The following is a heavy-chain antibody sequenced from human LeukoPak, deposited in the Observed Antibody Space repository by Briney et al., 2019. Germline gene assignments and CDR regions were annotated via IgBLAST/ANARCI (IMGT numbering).Heavy chain of an antibody. J-gene: IGHJ4*02. Sequence: ASVKVSCKASGGTFSSYAISWVRQAPGQGLEWMGGIIPIFGTANYAQKFQGRVTITADESTSTAYMELSSLRSEDTAVYYCARGGETCSSTSCYNYWDQGTLVTVSS. CDR2: IIPIFGTA. CDR1: GGTFSSYA. V-gene: IGHV1-69*13. CDR3: ARGGETCSSTSCYNY. D-gene: IGHD2-2*02.